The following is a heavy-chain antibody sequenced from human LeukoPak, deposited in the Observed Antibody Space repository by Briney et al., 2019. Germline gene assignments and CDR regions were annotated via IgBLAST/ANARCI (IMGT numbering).Heavy chain of an antibody. CDR2: IYPGDSDT. J-gene: IGHJ4*02. CDR3: VRPYGSGWYPH. CDR1: GYSFTSNW. D-gene: IGHD6-19*01. V-gene: IGHV5-51*01. Sequence: MPGGSLRLSCKGSGYSFTSNWIGWVRQMPGKGLEWMGIIYPGDSDTRYSPSFQGQVTISADKSISTAYLQWSSLKASDTGMYYCVRPYGSGWYPHWGQGTLVTVSS.